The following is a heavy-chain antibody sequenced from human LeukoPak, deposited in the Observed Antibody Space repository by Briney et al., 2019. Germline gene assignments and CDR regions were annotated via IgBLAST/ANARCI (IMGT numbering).Heavy chain of an antibody. CDR2: IYYSGST. J-gene: IGHJ4*02. V-gene: IGHV4-30-4*01. Sequence: SETLSLTCTVSGGSISSGDYYWSWIRQPPGKGLDWIGYIYYSGSTYYNPSLKSRVTISVDTSKNQFSLKLSSVTAADTAVYYCALYRGVRGVTRMYYFDYWGQGTLVTVSS. D-gene: IGHD3-10*01. CDR1: GGSISSGDYY. CDR3: ALYRGVRGVTRMYYFDY.